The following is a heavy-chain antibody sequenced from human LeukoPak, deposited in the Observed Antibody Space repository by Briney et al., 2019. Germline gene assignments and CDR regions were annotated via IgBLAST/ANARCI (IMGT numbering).Heavy chain of an antibody. CDR3: ARDQGAVTAPFDP. J-gene: IGHJ5*02. Sequence: PGRSLRLSCAASGFTFSIYGMHWVRQAPGKGLEWVAIIWYDGSKKYYADSVKGRFTISRDNSKNTPYLQMNSLRAEDTAVYYCARDQGAVTAPFDPWGQGTLVTVSS. V-gene: IGHV3-33*01. D-gene: IGHD2-21*02. CDR2: IWYDGSKK. CDR1: GFTFSIYG.